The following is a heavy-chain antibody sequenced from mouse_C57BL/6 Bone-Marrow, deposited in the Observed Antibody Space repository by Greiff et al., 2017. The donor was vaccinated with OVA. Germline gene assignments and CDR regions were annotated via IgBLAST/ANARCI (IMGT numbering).Heavy chain of an antibody. J-gene: IGHJ2*01. CDR1: GFSFNTYA. CDR3: VRQGDYDVVDY. CDR2: IRSKSNNYAT. V-gene: IGHV10-1*01. D-gene: IGHD2-4*01. Sequence: VQLQQSGGGLVQPKGSLKLSCAASGFSFNTYAMNWVRQAPGKGLEWVARIRSKSNNYATYYADSVKDRFTISRDDSESMLYLQMNNLKTEDTAMYYCVRQGDYDVVDYWGQGTTLTVSS.